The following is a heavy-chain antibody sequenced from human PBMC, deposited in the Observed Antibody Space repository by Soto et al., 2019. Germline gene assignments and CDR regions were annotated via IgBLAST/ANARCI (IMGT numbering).Heavy chain of an antibody. CDR3: ARDLREECSRTTCWPYGMDV. D-gene: IGHD2-2*01. CDR2: VYNSGST. V-gene: IGHV4-59*01. J-gene: IGHJ6*01. Sequence: SETLSLTCTVSGGSISSDYWSWIRQPPGKGLEWIGYVYNSGSTNYNPSLKSRVTISVDTSKNQFSLKLTSVTAADTAVYYCARDLREECSRTTCWPYGMDVWGQGTTVTVSS. CDR1: GGSISSDY.